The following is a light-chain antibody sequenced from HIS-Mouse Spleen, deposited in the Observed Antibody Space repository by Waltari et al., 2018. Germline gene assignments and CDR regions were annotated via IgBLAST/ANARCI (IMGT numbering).Light chain of an antibody. CDR1: SPNIGAGYD. V-gene: IGLV1-40*01. CDR3: PSYDSSLRGVV. Sequence: QSVLTQPPSVSGAPGERGTIACTGSSPNIGAGYDVHWYQRLPGTAPKPPIYGSSNRPFGVPDRVSGSKSGTSASLAITGLQADDEADYSCPSYDSSLRGVVFGGGTKLTVL. J-gene: IGLJ2*01. CDR2: GSS.